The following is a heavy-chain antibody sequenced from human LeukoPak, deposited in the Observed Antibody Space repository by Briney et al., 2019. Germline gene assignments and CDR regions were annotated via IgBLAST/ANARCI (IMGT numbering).Heavy chain of an antibody. D-gene: IGHD6-19*01. CDR1: GGPIPISTYY. CDR3: ARGTLYSGWSYYFDS. Sequence: SETLSLTCTVSGGPIPISTYYWGWVRQPPGKGLEWIGSIYYSGTTKYNPSLKSRVTISVDNSNNKFSLRLSSVTAADTALYYCARGTLYSGWSYYFDSWGQGTLVTVSS. V-gene: IGHV4-39*07. CDR2: IYYSGTT. J-gene: IGHJ4*02.